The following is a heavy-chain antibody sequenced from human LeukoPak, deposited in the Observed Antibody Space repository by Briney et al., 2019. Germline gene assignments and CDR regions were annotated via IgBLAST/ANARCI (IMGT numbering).Heavy chain of an antibody. CDR1: GFTFSSYA. CDR2: ISGSADST. Sequence: PGGSLRLSCAASGFTFSSYAMSWVRQAPGKGLEWVSGISGSADSTYYADSVKGRFTISRDNSKNTLFLQMSSLRADDTAVYYCAKVDGDGYKYRDSWGQGTLVSVSS. CDR3: AKVDGDGYKYRDS. J-gene: IGHJ4*02. D-gene: IGHD5-24*01. V-gene: IGHV3-23*01.